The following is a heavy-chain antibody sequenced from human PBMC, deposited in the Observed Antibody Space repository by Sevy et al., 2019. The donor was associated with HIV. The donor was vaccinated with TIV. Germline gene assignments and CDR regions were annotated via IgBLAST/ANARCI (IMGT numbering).Heavy chain of an antibody. D-gene: IGHD5-12*01. CDR3: AREGSVEMATMGWQDHYFDY. J-gene: IGHJ4*02. CDR2: ISSSSSTI. V-gene: IGHV3-48*02. Sequence: GGSLRLSCAASGFTFSSYSMNWVRQAPGKGLEWVSYISSSSSTIYYADSVKGRFTISRDNAKNSLYLQMNSLRDEDTAVYYCAREGSVEMATMGWQDHYFDYWGQGTLVTVSS. CDR1: GFTFSSYS.